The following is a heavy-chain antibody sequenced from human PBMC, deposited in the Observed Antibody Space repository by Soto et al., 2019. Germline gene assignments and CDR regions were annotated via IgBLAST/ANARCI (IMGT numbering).Heavy chain of an antibody. CDR2: ISSSGAGT. CDR3: AKKGYRSGKSCYAFDY. V-gene: IGHV3-23*01. Sequence: EVQLLESGGGLVQPGGSLRLSCAASGFPLTTYAMSWVRQAPGKGLEWVSAISSSGAGTFYADSVKGRFTISRNNSKNTLYLQMNSLRAEETAVYYCAKKGYRSGKSCYAFDYWGQGTLVTVSS. CDR1: GFPLTTYA. D-gene: IGHD2-15*01. J-gene: IGHJ4*02.